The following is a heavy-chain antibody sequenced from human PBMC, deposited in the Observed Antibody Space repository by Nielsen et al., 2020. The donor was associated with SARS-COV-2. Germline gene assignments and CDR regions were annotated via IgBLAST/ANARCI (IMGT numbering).Heavy chain of an antibody. D-gene: IGHD6-13*01. CDR1: GFTFSSSW. V-gene: IGHV3-74*01. J-gene: IGHJ4*02. Sequence: GGSLRLSCAASGFTFSSSWMHWVRQAPGKGLVWVSRIGSDESITNYVDSVKGRFTISRDNAKNTRYLQMNSLRAEDTAVYYCAREMGGSSRHFDYWGQGTLVTVSS. CDR3: AREMGGSSRHFDY. CDR2: IGSDESIT.